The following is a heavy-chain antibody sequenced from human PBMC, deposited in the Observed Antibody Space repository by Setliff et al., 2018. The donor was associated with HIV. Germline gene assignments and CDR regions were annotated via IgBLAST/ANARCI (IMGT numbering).Heavy chain of an antibody. CDR3: ARPLLRTNTVYGILGNWFDS. J-gene: IGHJ5*01. Sequence: PGGSLRLSCAASGFTFDDYAMHWVRQVPGKDLEWVSGIRWIANINQDGNKKYHAGSLWGRFTISRDNANNSLYLQMKRLRAEDAAVYYCARPLLRTNTVYGILGNWFDSWGRGTLVTVSS. CDR1: GFTFDDYA. D-gene: IGHD2-8*01. V-gene: IGHV3-9*01. CDR2: IRWIANINQDGNKK.